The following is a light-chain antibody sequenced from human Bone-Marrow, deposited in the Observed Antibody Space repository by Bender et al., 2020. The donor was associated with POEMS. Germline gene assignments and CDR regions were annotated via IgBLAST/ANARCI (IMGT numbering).Light chain of an antibody. V-gene: IGLV2-14*02. CDR3: SSSISGSTLYV. J-gene: IGLJ1*01. Sequence: QSALTQPASVSGSPGQSITISCTGTSSDVGNDDLVSWYQQHPGKAPKLMIYDVSNRPSGVSNRFSGSKSDNTASLTISGLQAEDEADYYCSSSISGSTLYVFGSGTKVTVL. CDR2: DVS. CDR1: SSDVGNDDL.